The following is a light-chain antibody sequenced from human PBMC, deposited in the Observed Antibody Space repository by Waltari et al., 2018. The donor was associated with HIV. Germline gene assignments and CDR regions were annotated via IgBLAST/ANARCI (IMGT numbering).Light chain of an antibody. CDR2: AAS. Sequence: DILLTQTPGTLSLSPGHRATLSCWASQIIRDNFLAWYQQRPGQAPRLLMFAASSRATGIPDRFTGSGSGTEFSLTIARLEPEDYAVYYCQQYATSPTFGNGTKVEV. J-gene: IGKJ1*01. V-gene: IGKV3-20*01. CDR1: QIIRDNF. CDR3: QQYATSPT.